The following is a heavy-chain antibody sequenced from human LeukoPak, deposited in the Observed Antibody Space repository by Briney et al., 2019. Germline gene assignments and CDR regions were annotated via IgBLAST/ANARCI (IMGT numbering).Heavy chain of an antibody. V-gene: IGHV3-21*01. Sequence: GGSLRLSCAASGFTFSSYTMNWVRQAPGKGREWVSCISSSSSHIYYADSVKGRFTISRDNAKTSLYLQMDSLRAEDTAVYYCGRDIVDGGDDYWGQGTLVTVSS. D-gene: IGHD5-24*01. CDR1: GFTFSSYT. CDR3: GRDIVDGGDDY. J-gene: IGHJ4*02. CDR2: ISSSSSHI.